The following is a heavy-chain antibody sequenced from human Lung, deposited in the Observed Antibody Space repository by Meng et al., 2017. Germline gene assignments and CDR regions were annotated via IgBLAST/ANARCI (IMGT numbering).Heavy chain of an antibody. V-gene: IGHV4-39*01. CDR3: ARQVNSDGYPRYFDF. CDR2: IYYSGTT. J-gene: IGHJ4*02. D-gene: IGHD5-24*01. Sequence: QLQLQESGPGLVKPWETLSPTCTVPGGSITSSSYSCGWIRQPPGKGLEWIGYIYYSGTTYYNPSLKSRATISEDTAKNQFSLNLSSVTAADTAVYYCARQVNSDGYPRYFDFWGQGTLVTVSS. CDR1: GGSITSSSYS.